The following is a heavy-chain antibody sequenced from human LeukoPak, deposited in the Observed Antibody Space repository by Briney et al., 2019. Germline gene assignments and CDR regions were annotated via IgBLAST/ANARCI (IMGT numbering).Heavy chain of an antibody. D-gene: IGHD6-19*01. Sequence: GRSLRLSCAASGFTFDDYAMHWVRQAPGKGLEWVSGISWNSGSIGYADSVKGRFTISRDNAKNSLCLQMNSLRAEDTALYYCAKDLGIAVNYYYYGMDVWGQGTTVTVSS. CDR1: GFTFDDYA. J-gene: IGHJ6*02. CDR2: ISWNSGSI. CDR3: AKDLGIAVNYYYYGMDV. V-gene: IGHV3-9*01.